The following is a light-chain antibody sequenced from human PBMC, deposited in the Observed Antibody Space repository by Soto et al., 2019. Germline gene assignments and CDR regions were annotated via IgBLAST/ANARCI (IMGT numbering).Light chain of an antibody. Sequence: SYELTQPPSVSVAPGQTARITCGGTNIGSKSVHWYQQKPGQAPVLVVYDDSDRPSGIPERFSGSNSGNTATLTISRVEAGDEADYYCQVWDSSSDPYVVFGGGTQLTVL. CDR3: QVWDSSSDPYVV. CDR2: DDS. V-gene: IGLV3-21*02. CDR1: NIGSKS. J-gene: IGLJ2*01.